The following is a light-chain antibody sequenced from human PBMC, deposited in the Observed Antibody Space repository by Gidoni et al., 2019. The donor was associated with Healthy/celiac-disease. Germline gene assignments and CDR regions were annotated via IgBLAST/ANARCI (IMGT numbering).Light chain of an antibody. CDR3: GTWDSSLSAVV. V-gene: IGLV1-51*01. J-gene: IGLJ2*01. Sequence: QSVFTQPPSGSAAPGQKVTISCSGSSSNIGNNYVSWYQQLPGTAPKLLIYDNNKRPSGIPDRFSGSKSGTSATLGITGLQTGDEADYYCGTWDSSLSAVVFGGGTTLTVL. CDR1: SSNIGNNY. CDR2: DNN.